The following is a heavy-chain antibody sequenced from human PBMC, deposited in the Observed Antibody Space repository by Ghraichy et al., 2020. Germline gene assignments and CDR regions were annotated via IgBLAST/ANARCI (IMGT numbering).Heavy chain of an antibody. Sequence: ASVKVSCKASGYTFTSYGISWVRQAPGQGLEWMGWISAYNGNTNYAQKLQGRVTMTTETSTGTVYMGLRSLRSDDTAVYYCASIAAAGTGRSYWGQGTLVTVSS. V-gene: IGHV1-18*04. CDR2: ISAYNGNT. CDR1: GYTFTSYG. CDR3: ASIAAAGTGRSY. D-gene: IGHD6-13*01. J-gene: IGHJ4*02.